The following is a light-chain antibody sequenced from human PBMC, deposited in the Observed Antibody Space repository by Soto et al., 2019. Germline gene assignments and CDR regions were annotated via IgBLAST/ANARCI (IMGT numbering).Light chain of an antibody. J-gene: IGKJ5*01. CDR3: QQSYSSIT. Sequence: DIQMTQSPSSLSASVGDRVTITFQASQDISKYLNWYQQKPGKAPKLLIYAASSLQRGVPSTFSGGGSGTDFTLTISSLQPEDFATYYCQQSYSSITFGQGTRPE. CDR1: QDISKY. V-gene: IGKV1-39*01. CDR2: AAS.